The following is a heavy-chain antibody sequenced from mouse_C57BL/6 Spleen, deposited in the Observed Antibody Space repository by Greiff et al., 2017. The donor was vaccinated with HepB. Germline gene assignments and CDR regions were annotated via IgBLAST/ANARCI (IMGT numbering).Heavy chain of an antibody. D-gene: IGHD2-1*01. CDR1: GFTFSDYY. CDR3: ARGYGNYGYFDV. CDR2: ISNGGGST. Sequence: EVMLVESGGGLVQPGGSLKLSCAASGFTFSDYYMYWVRQTPEKRLEWVAYISNGGGSTYYPDTVKGRFTISRDNAKNTLYLQMSRLKSEDTAMYYCARGYGNYGYFDVWGTGTTVTVSS. J-gene: IGHJ1*03. V-gene: IGHV5-12*01.